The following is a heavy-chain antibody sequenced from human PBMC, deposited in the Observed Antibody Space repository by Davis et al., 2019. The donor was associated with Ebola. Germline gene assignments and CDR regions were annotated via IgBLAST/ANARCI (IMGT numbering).Heavy chain of an antibody. V-gene: IGHV3-53*04. J-gene: IGHJ6*02. D-gene: IGHD6-6*01. CDR2: IYSGGST. Sequence: GGSLRLSCAASGFTVSSNYMSWVRQAPGKGLEWVSVIYSGGSTYYADSVKGRFTISRHNSKNTLYLQMNSLRAEDTAVYYCAREGYRRSSSYYYYYGMDVWGQGTTVTVSS. CDR3: AREGYRRSSSYYYYYGMDV. CDR1: GFTVSSNY.